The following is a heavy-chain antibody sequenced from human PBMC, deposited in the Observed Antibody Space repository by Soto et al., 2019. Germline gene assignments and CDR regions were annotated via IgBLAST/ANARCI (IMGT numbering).Heavy chain of an antibody. CDR3: ARLDIYYDI. V-gene: IGHV4-31*03. CDR2: IHYSGVT. J-gene: IGHJ4*02. CDR1: GASITNDKYY. Sequence: SETLSLTCTVSGASITNDKYYWTWIRQLPGKALEWIGHIHYSGVTSYNPSLKSRIAISLDTSRQQFSLKVNSATAADTAVYFCARLDIYYDIWGQG.